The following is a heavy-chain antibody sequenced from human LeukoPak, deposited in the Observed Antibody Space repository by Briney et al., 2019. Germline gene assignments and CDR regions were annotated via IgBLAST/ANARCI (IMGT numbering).Heavy chain of an antibody. Sequence: ASVKVPCKASGGTFSSYAISWVRQAPGQGLEWMGGIIPIFGTANYAQKFQGRVTITADESTSTAYMELSSLRSGDTAVYYCARVVRFGELYYFDYWGQGTLVTVSS. D-gene: IGHD3-10*01. CDR2: IIPIFGTA. CDR3: ARVVRFGELYYFDY. V-gene: IGHV1-69*13. CDR1: GGTFSSYA. J-gene: IGHJ4*02.